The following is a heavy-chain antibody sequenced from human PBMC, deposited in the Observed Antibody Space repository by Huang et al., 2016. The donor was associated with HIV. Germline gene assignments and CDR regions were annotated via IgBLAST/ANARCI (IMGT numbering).Heavy chain of an antibody. Sequence: EVQLVESGGGLVQPGRSLRLSCLVSGFTFDDYAMHWVRQAPGKGAEWVSGINWNSGNKGYADSVRGRFTISRDNAKNSLYLQMNSLRAEDTALYYCGKDNGRDYYYGMDAWGRGTTVIVSS. CDR3: GKDNGRDYYYGMDA. CDR1: GFTFDDYA. CDR2: INWNSGNK. J-gene: IGHJ6*02. V-gene: IGHV3-9*01.